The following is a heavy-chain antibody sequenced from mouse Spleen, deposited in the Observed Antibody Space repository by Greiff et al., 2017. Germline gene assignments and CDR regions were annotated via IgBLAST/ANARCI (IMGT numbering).Heavy chain of an antibody. J-gene: IGHJ4*01. CDR1: GITFNNYW. D-gene: IGHD1-3*01. CDR2: VRLKSDNYAT. CDR3: ALNGNAMDY. Sequence: EVMLVESGGGLVQPGGSMKLSCVASGITFNNYWMNWVRQSPEKGLEWVAQVRLKSDNYATHYAESVKGRFIISRDDSKRSVYLQMNNLRAEDSGIYYSALNGNAMDYWGQGTSVTVSS. V-gene: IGHV6-3*01.